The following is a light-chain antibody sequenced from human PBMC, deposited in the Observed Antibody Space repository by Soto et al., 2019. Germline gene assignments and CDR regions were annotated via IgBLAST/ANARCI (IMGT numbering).Light chain of an antibody. CDR3: SSYSTTSALV. CDR1: SADIGAFNY. V-gene: IGLV2-14*03. Sequence: QSALTQPASVSGSPGQSITISCAGTSADIGAFNYVSWYQHHPGKAPKVLIYDVSDRPSGVSTRFSASKSANTASLTISGLQADDEGDYYCSSYSTTSALVFGGGTKVTVL. CDR2: DVS. J-gene: IGLJ2*01.